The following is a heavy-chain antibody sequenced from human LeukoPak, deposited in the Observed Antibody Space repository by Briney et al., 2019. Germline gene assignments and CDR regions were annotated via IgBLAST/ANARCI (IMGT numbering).Heavy chain of an antibody. CDR3: AKDLGPVAGTRSWFDP. CDR2: ISWNSGSI. Sequence: PGGSLRLSCAASGFTFDDYAMHWVRQAPGKGLEWVSGISWNSGSIGYADSVKGLFTISRDNAKSSLYLQMNSLRAEDTALYYCAKDLGPVAGTRSWFDPWGQGTLVTVSS. D-gene: IGHD6-19*01. V-gene: IGHV3-9*01. J-gene: IGHJ5*02. CDR1: GFTFDDYA.